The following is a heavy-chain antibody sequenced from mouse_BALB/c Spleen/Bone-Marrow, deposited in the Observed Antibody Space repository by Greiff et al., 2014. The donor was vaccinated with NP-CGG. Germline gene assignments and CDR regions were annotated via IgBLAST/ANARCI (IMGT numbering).Heavy chain of an antibody. CDR2: IDPANGNT. J-gene: IGHJ3*01. Sequence: EVQLQESGAELVKPGASVKLSCTASGFNIKDTYMHWAKQGPEQGLEWIGRIDPANGNTKYDPKFQGKATITADTSSNTAYLQLSSLTSEDTAVYYCAPYYYGSSQFAYWGQGTLVTVSA. CDR1: GFNIKDTY. CDR3: APYYYGSSQFAY. V-gene: IGHV14-3*02. D-gene: IGHD1-1*01.